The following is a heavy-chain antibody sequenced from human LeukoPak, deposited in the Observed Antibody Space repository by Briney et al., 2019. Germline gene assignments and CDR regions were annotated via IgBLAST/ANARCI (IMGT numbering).Heavy chain of an antibody. J-gene: IGHJ4*02. CDR3: ARDLPTSYYFDY. CDR1: GGTFSSYT. Sequence: ASVKVSCKASGGTFSSYTISWVRQAPGQGLEWMGRIIPILGIANYAQKFQGRVTVTADKSTSTAYMELSSLRSEDTAVYYCARDLPTSYYFDYWGQGTLVTVSS. D-gene: IGHD2/OR15-2a*01. V-gene: IGHV1-69*04. CDR2: IIPILGIA.